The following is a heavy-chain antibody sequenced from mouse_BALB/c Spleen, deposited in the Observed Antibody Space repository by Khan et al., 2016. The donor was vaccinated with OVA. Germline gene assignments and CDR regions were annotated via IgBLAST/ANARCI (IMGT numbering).Heavy chain of an antibody. D-gene: IGHD2-14*01. V-gene: IGHV1-4*01. J-gene: IGHJ3*01. CDR1: GYTFTTYT. Sequence: QVQLKESGAELARPGASVKMSCKASGYTFTTYTIHWVKQRPGQGLEWIGYIIPSTDYTTYNQKFKDKATLTADKSSSTAYMQLSSLTSDDSAVYYCAKEGAYYRSDGWFAYWGKGTLGTVSA. CDR3: AKEGAYYRSDGWFAY. CDR2: IIPSTDYT.